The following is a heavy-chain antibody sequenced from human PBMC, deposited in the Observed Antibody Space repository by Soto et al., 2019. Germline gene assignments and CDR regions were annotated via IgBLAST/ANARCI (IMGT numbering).Heavy chain of an antibody. V-gene: IGHV1-18*01. CDR3: ARDPPRGWFSLSYYYYGMDV. D-gene: IGHD3-10*01. Sequence: ASVKVSCMASGYTFTSYGISWVRQAPGQGLEWMGWISAYNGNTNYAQKLQGRVTMTTDTSTSTAYMELRSLRSDDTAVYYCARDPPRGWFSLSYYYYGMDVWGQGTTVTVSS. CDR2: ISAYNGNT. CDR1: GYTFTSYG. J-gene: IGHJ6*02.